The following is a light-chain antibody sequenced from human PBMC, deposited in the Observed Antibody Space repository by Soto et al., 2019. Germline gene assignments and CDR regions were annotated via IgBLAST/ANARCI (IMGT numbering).Light chain of an antibody. CDR3: AAWDDSLSGQGV. Sequence: QSVLTQPPSASGTPGQRVTISCSGSSSNIGSNYVYWYQQLPGTAPKLLIYRNNQRPSGVPDRFSGSKSGTSASLAISGFRSEDEADYYCAAWDDSLSGQGVFGGGTKVTVL. CDR1: SSNIGSNY. CDR2: RNN. V-gene: IGLV1-47*01. J-gene: IGLJ3*02.